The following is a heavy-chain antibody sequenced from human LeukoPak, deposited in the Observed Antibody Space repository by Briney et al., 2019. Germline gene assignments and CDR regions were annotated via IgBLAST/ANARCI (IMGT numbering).Heavy chain of an antibody. CDR2: ISGSDGRT. V-gene: IGHV3-23*01. CDR3: AKKRPVAGTPYYFDY. CDR1: GFTFSSYA. D-gene: IGHD6-19*01. Sequence: GGSLRLSCAASGFTFSSYAMNWVRQAPGKGLEWLSAISGSDGRTYYAASVKGRFTISRDNSKNTLYLQMNSLRAEDTAVYYCAKKRPVAGTPYYFDYWGQGTLVTVSS. J-gene: IGHJ4*02.